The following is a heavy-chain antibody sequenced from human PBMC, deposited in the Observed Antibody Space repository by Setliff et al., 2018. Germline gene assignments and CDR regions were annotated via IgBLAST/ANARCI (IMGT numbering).Heavy chain of an antibody. Sequence: SETLSLTCSVSGGSISSTTYYWGWIRQPPGKGLEWIGNIYYSGSTYYNPSLKSRLTIFVDTSKNQFSLSLSSVTAADTAAYYCARGDSSGYYYILFDFWGQGTLVTVSS. V-gene: IGHV4-39*01. D-gene: IGHD3-22*01. CDR1: GGSISSTTYY. CDR2: IYYSGST. J-gene: IGHJ4*02. CDR3: ARGDSSGYYYILFDF.